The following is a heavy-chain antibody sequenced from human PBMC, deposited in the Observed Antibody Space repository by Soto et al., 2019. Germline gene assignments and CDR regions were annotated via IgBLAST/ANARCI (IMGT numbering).Heavy chain of an antibody. D-gene: IGHD4-4*01. J-gene: IGHJ4*02. Sequence: GGSLRLSCAASGFIFSNAWINWVRQAPGKGLEWVSSISSSSSYIYYADSVKGRFTISRDNAKNSLYLQMNSLRAEDTAVYYCARVRWRDYSNYFDYWGQGTLVTVSS. CDR2: ISSSSSYI. CDR3: ARVRWRDYSNYFDY. CDR1: GFIFSNAW. V-gene: IGHV3-21*01.